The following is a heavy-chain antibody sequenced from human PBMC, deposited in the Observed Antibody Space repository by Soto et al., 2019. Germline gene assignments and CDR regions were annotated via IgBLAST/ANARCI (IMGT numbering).Heavy chain of an antibody. Sequence: QVQLVQSGAEVKKPGSSVKVSCKASGGTFSSYAISWLRQPPGQGLGWWGGIIPIFGTANNAQKFQGRVTITADKSTSTAYMELSSLRSEDTAVYYCARAELRRPSNYYGMDVWGQGTTVTVSS. CDR1: GGTFSSYA. J-gene: IGHJ6*02. CDR2: IIPIFGTA. CDR3: ARAELRRPSNYYGMDV. V-gene: IGHV1-69*06. D-gene: IGHD1-7*01.